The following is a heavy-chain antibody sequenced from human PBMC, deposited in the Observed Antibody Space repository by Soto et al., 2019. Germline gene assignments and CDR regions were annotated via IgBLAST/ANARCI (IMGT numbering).Heavy chain of an antibody. CDR2: IIPMLGIG. Sequence: QVQLVQSGAEVKMPGSSVRVSCKASGGSFSKYGISWVRQAPGQGLEWMGGIIPMLGIGNYAEKFLGRVTINPDKSTSTRHMELSSLRSEDTAVYFCARGYRENYFYAIDVWGQGTPVNVSS. V-gene: IGHV1-69*09. J-gene: IGHJ6*02. CDR1: GGSFSKYG. D-gene: IGHD1-26*01. CDR3: ARGYRENYFYAIDV.